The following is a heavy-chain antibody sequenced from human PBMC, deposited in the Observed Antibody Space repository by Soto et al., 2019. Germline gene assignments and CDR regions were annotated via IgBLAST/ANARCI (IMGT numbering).Heavy chain of an antibody. CDR3: AREGYGDYVFDY. CDR1: GFTFSSYW. Sequence: EVQLVESGGGLVQPGGSLRLSCAASGFTFSSYWMHWVRQARGKGRVWVSRINSDGSSTSYADSVKGRFTISRDNAKNTLYLQMKSLRAEDTAVYYCAREGYGDYVFDYWGQGTLVTVSS. CDR2: INSDGSST. J-gene: IGHJ4*02. D-gene: IGHD4-17*01. V-gene: IGHV3-74*01.